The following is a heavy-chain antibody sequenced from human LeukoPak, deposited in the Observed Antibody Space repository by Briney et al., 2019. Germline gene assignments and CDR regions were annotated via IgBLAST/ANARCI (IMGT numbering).Heavy chain of an antibody. Sequence: KPSETLSLTCTVSGGAISSYYWNWIRQPPGKGLEWIGYIYYSGTTNYNPSLKGRLTMSVDTSKNQFSLKVSSVTAADTAVYYCARGTMAAAAKGVDYSGQGTLVTVSS. CDR3: ARGTMAAAAKGVDY. D-gene: IGHD6-13*01. J-gene: IGHJ4*02. CDR1: GGAISSYY. V-gene: IGHV4-59*01. CDR2: IYYSGTT.